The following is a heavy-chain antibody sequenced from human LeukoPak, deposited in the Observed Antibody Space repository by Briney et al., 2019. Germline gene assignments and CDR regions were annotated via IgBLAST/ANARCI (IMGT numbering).Heavy chain of an antibody. CDR1: GFPFSSHG. J-gene: IGHJ4*02. CDR3: ARGNSSSWYLTQFDY. Sequence: GGTLRLSCAASGFPFSSHGMSWVRQAPGKGLEWVSGINWNGGSTGYADSVKGRFTISRDNAKNSLYLQMNSLRAEDTALYHCARGNSSSWYLTQFDYWGQGTLVTVSS. CDR2: INWNGGST. D-gene: IGHD6-13*01. V-gene: IGHV3-20*01.